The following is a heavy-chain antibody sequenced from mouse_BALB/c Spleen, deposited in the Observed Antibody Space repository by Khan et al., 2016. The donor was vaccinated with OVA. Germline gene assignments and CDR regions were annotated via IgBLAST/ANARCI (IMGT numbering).Heavy chain of an antibody. Sequence: EVQLQESGPGLVKPSQSLSLTCTVTGYSITSGYGWNWIRQFPGNKLEWMGYITYSGSTNYNPSLKNRTSITRDKSKNQFFLQLNSVTTEDTATYYCARTARIKYWGQGTTLTVSS. J-gene: IGHJ2*01. CDR3: ARTARIKY. CDR1: GYSITSGYG. V-gene: IGHV3-1*02. D-gene: IGHD1-2*01. CDR2: ITYSGST.